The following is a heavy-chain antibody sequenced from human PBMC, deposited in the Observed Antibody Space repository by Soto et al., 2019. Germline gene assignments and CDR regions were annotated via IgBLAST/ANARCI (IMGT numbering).Heavy chain of an antibody. V-gene: IGHV4-39*01. CDR2: IYYSGST. J-gene: IGHJ5*02. Sequence: SETLCLTCTVSGGSISSSSYYWGWIRQPPGKGLEWIGSIYYSGSTYYNPSLKSRVTISVDTSKNQFSLKLSSVTAADTAVYYCARQPTIFGVVIGYNWFDPWGQGTLVTVSS. D-gene: IGHD3-3*01. CDR1: GGSISSSSYY. CDR3: ARQPTIFGVVIGYNWFDP.